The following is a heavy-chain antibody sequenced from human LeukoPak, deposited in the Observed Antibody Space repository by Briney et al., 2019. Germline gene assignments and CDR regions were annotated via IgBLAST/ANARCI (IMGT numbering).Heavy chain of an antibody. CDR1: GFSFSSYA. V-gene: IGHV3-23*01. CDR3: AKVSWANYFDY. J-gene: IGHJ4*02. Sequence: GGSLRLSCAASGFSFSSYAISSVRQAPGKGLEWVSAISGSGGNTYYADSVRGRFTISRDNSKNTLYLQMNSLRAEDTAIYYCAKVSWANYFDYWGQGTLVTVSS. CDR2: ISGSGGNT. D-gene: IGHD6-13*01.